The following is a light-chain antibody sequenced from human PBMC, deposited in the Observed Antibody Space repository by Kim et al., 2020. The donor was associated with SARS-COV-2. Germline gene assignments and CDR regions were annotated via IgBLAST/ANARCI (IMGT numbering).Light chain of an antibody. CDR1: SSDIGSYDF. V-gene: IGLV2-23*02. Sequence: QSALTQPASVSGSPGQSITISCTGTSSDIGSYDFVSWYQQHPGKGPKLILYAVTERHSGISNRFSGSKSGNTASLTISGLQPKDEADYYCCSYASSRKVFGGGTKVTVL. CDR3: CSYASSRKV. J-gene: IGLJ3*02. CDR2: AVT.